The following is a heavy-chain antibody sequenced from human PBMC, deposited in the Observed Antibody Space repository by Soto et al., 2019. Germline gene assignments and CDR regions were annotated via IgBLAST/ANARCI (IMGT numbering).Heavy chain of an antibody. Sequence: SVKVSCKASGGTLSSYSISWVRQAPGQGPEWMGGIIPIFGTASYAQKFQGRVTITADESTSTAYVELSSLRSEDTAVYYCAYYGSGNYYNVGGYYYFYGMDVWGQGTTVTVSS. J-gene: IGHJ6*02. V-gene: IGHV1-69*13. CDR1: GGTLSSYS. CDR3: AYYGSGNYYNVGGYYYFYGMDV. D-gene: IGHD3-10*01. CDR2: IIPIFGTA.